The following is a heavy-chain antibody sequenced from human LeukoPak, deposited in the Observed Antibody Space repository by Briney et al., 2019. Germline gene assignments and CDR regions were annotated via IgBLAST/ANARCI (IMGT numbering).Heavy chain of an antibody. V-gene: IGHV5-51*01. Sequence: GESLKISCKGSGYSFTSYWIGWVRQMPGKGLEWMGIIYPGDSDTRYSPSFQGQVTISADKSISTAYLQWSSLKASDTAMYYCARQAYYYGSGSYYKRDWSDPWGQGTLVTVSS. CDR1: GYSFTSYW. CDR2: IYPGDSDT. CDR3: ARQAYYYGSGSYYKRDWSDP. J-gene: IGHJ5*02. D-gene: IGHD3-10*01.